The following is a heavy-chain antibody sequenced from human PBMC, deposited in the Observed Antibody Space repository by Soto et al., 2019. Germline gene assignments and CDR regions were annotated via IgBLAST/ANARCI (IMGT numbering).Heavy chain of an antibody. J-gene: IGHJ6*02. D-gene: IGHD6-25*01. CDR2: IYPADSDI. CDR3: ARRGFLDYHGLDV. V-gene: IGHV5-51*01. Sequence: LGESLKISCKTSGYNFDNYWIAWLRQLPGKGLDWMGNIYPADSDIKYSPSFQGRVTISADKSIDTVFLQRTRLESSDAAVYYCARRGFLDYHGLDVWGQGTTVTSP. CDR1: GYNFDNYW.